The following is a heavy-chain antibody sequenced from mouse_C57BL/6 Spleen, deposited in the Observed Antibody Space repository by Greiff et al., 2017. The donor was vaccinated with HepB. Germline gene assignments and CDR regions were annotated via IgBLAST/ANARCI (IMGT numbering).Heavy chain of an antibody. D-gene: IGHD4-1*01. CDR2: ISYDGSN. V-gene: IGHV3-6*01. CDR3: ARETGTNYYAMDD. CDR1: GYSITSGYY. Sequence: EVQRVESGPGLVKPSQSLSLTCSVTGYSITSGYYWNWIRQFPGNKLEWMGYISYDGSNNYNPSLKNRISITRDTSKNQFFLKLNSVTTEDTATYYCARETGTNYYAMDDWSQGTSVTVSS. J-gene: IGHJ4*01.